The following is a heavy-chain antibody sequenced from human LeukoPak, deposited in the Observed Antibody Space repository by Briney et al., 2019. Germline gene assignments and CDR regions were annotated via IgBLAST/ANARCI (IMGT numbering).Heavy chain of an antibody. CDR1: GFNFNTYA. V-gene: IGHV3-48*02. CDR3: SRVGGYQLPKFDY. CDR2: ISSSSSAI. Sequence: GGSLRLSCAASGFNFNTYAMNWVRQAPGKGLEWISYISSSSSAIYYADSVRGRFSVSRDNAKNSVYLEMNSPGDEDTAVYYCSRVGGYQLPKFDYWGRGTLVTVSS. D-gene: IGHD2-2*01. J-gene: IGHJ4*02.